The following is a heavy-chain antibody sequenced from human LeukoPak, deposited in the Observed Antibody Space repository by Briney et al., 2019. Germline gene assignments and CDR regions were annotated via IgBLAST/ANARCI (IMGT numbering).Heavy chain of an antibody. Sequence: SETLSLTCAVYGGSFSGYYWSWIRQPPGNGLEWIGEINHSGSTNYNPSLKSRVTISVDTSKNQFSLKLSSVTAADTAVYYCARGDYGGNLDYWGQGTLVTVSS. CDR2: INHSGST. CDR3: ARGDYGGNLDY. D-gene: IGHD4-23*01. V-gene: IGHV4-34*01. J-gene: IGHJ4*02. CDR1: GGSFSGYY.